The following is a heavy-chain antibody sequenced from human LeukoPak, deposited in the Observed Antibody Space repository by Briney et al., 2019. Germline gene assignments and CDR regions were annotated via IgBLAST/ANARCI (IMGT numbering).Heavy chain of an antibody. Sequence: SEALSLTCTVSSGSFSVYYWSWIRQPPGKGLEWIGYISYTGSTNYNPSLKSRVTISVDTSKNQFSLKLSSVTAADTAVYYCARVALYESSGYNYFDYWGQGTWSPSPQ. CDR3: ARVALYESSGYNYFDY. CDR2: ISYTGST. V-gene: IGHV4-59*08. D-gene: IGHD3-22*01. J-gene: IGHJ4*02. CDR1: SGSFSVYY.